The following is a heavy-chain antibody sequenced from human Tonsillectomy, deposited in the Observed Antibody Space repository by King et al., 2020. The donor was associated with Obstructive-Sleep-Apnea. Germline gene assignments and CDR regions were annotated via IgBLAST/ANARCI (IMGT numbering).Heavy chain of an antibody. V-gene: IGHV3-48*04. CDR1: GFTFSSYS. Sequence: VQLVESGGGLVQPGGSLRLSCAASGFTFSSYSMNWVRQAPGKGLEWISYIRSSSSTIYYADSVKGRFTISRDNAKNSLYLQMNSLRAEDTAMYYCAREWGLRGFDYWGQGTLVTVSS. J-gene: IGHJ4*02. D-gene: IGHD1-26*01. CDR3: AREWGLRGFDY. CDR2: IRSSSSTI.